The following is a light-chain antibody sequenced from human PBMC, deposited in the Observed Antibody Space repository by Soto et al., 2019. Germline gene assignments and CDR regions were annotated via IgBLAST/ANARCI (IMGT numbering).Light chain of an antibody. CDR1: SSDVGGYDF. Sequence: QSALTQPRSVSGSPGQSVTISCTGTSSDVGGYDFVSWYQQHPGKAPKLMISEVSKRPSGVPDRFSGSKSGNTASLTISGLQAEDEADYYCCSYAGDLALFGGGTKVTVL. CDR3: CSYAGDLAL. V-gene: IGLV2-11*01. CDR2: EVS. J-gene: IGLJ2*01.